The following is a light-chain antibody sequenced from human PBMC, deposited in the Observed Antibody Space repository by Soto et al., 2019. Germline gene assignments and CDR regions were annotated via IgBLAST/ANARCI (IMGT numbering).Light chain of an antibody. CDR3: QQSYTTPYT. CDR1: QSIRIF. V-gene: IGKV1-39*01. J-gene: IGKJ2*01. Sequence: DIQMTQSPSSLSASVGDRVSITCRARQSIRIFLNWYQQKPGKAPNLLIYSASSLQSGVPSRFSGSGSGTDFTLTISSLQLEDFATYYGQQSYTTPYTFGQGTKLEI. CDR2: SAS.